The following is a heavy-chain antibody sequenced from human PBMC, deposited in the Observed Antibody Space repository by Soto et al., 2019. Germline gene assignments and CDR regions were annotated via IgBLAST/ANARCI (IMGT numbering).Heavy chain of an antibody. V-gene: IGHV1-3*01. D-gene: IGHD6-13*01. CDR3: ARVARDSSSWHYFAY. CDR1: GYTFTSYA. Sequence: GASVKVSCKASGYTFTSYAMHWVRQAPGQRLEWMGWINAGNGNTKYSQKFQGRVTITRDTSASTAYMELSSLRSEDTAVYYCARVARDSSSWHYFAYWGQGTLVTVSS. CDR2: INAGNGNT. J-gene: IGHJ4*02.